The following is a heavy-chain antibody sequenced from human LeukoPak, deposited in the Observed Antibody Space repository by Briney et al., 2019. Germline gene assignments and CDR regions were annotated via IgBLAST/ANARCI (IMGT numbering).Heavy chain of an antibody. CDR2: ISHDGNTK. CDR3: ARDGGNPRGYYHYGMDV. V-gene: IGHV3-30-3*01. D-gene: IGHD1-14*01. CDR1: GFTFSSYA. J-gene: IGHJ6*02. Sequence: GGSLRLSCAASGFTFSSYALHWVRQGPGKGLEWVAIISHDGNTKHYADSVKGRFTISRDNTKDTPYLQMNSLRVEDTAVYYCARDGGNPRGYYHYGMDVWGQGTTVTVSS.